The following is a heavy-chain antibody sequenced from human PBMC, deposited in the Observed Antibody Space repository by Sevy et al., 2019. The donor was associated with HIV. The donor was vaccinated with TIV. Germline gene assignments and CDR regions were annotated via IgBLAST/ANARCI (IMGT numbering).Heavy chain of an antibody. CDR2: IYYSGST. J-gene: IGHJ3*02. D-gene: IGHD6-6*01. CDR3: AREGPYSSSDAFDI. V-gene: IGHV4-59*01. CDR1: GGSISSYY. Sequence: KQSQTLSLTCTVSGGSISSYYWSWIRQPPGKGLEWIGYIYYSGSTNYNPSLKSRVTISVDTSKNQFSLKLSSVTAADTAVYYCAREGPYSSSDAFDIWGQGTMVTVSS.